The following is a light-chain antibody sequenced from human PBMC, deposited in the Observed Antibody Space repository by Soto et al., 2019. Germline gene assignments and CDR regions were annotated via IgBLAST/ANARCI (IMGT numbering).Light chain of an antibody. J-gene: IGKJ4*01. V-gene: IGKV3-15*01. CDR2: HAS. CDR1: QSISSD. Sequence: TQSPATLSVSPWEGATLSCRASQSISSDLAWYQQKPGQAPRLLIYHASTRATGIPARFSGSGSGTEFTLTISSLQSEDSAVYYCQQYNNSPPNTFGGGTKVDIK. CDR3: QQYNNSPPNT.